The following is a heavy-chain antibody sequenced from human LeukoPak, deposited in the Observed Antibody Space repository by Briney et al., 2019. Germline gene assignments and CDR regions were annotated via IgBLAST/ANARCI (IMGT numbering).Heavy chain of an antibody. Sequence: SETLSLTCTVSGGSISNYYWIWMRQPPGKGLEWIGYIYYTGSTDYNPSLKSRVTILIDTSKNQFSLKLTSVTAADTAIYYCARESGAFSPFGFWGQGTLVTVSS. J-gene: IGHJ4*02. D-gene: IGHD1-26*01. V-gene: IGHV4-59*12. CDR2: IYYTGST. CDR3: ARESGAFSPFGF. CDR1: GGSISNYY.